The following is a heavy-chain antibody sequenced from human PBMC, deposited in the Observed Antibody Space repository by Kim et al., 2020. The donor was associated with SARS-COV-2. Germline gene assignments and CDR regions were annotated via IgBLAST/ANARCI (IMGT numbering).Heavy chain of an antibody. CDR3: ARDLVVGPRADY. D-gene: IGHD2-15*01. V-gene: IGHV1-3*01. J-gene: IGHJ4*02. CDR2: INAGNGNT. Sequence: ASVKVSCKASGYTFTSYAMHWVRQAPGQRLEWMGWINAGNGNTKYSQKFQGRVTITRDTSASTAYMELSSLRSEDTAVYYCARDLVVGPRADYWGQGTLVTVSS. CDR1: GYTFTSYA.